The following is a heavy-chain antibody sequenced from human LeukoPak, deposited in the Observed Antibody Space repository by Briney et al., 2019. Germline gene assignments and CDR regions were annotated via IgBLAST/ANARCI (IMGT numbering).Heavy chain of an antibody. J-gene: IGHJ4*02. CDR3: ARGYCSSTSCYYGGPSFDY. D-gene: IGHD2-2*01. Sequence: ASVKVSCKASGYTFTGYYMHWVRQAPGQGLEWMGWINPNSGGTNYAQKFQGRVTMTRDTSISTAYMELSRLRSDDTAVYYCARGYCSSTSCYYGGPSFDYWGQGTLVTVSS. V-gene: IGHV1-2*02. CDR2: INPNSGGT. CDR1: GYTFTGYY.